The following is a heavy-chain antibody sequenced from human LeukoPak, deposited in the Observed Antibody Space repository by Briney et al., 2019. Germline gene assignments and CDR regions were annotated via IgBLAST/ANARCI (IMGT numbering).Heavy chain of an antibody. CDR1: GFTFSNYG. Sequence: GGSLRLSCAASGFTFSNYGMNWVRQAPGKGLEWVSSISSSSTYIYYTDSVKGRFTISRDNAKNSLYLQMNSLRAEDTAVYYCAKSSGWNYYYYYMDVWGKGTTVIASS. CDR2: ISSSSTYI. CDR3: AKSSGWNYYYYYMDV. V-gene: IGHV3-21*01. D-gene: IGHD6-19*01. J-gene: IGHJ6*03.